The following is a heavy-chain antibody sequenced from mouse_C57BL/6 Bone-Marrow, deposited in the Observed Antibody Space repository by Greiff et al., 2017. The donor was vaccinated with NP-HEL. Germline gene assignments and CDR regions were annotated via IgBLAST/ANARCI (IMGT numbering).Heavy chain of an antibody. D-gene: IGHD1-1*01. CDR3: ARRRYGSSPRYFDV. V-gene: IGHV1-18*01. CDR1: GYTFTDYN. J-gene: IGHJ1*03. CDR2: INPNNGGT. Sequence: EVKLQESGPELVKPGASVKIPCKASGYTFTDYNMDWVKQSHGKSLEWIGDINPNNGGTIYNQKFKGKATLTVDKSSSTAYMELRSLTSEDTAVYYCARRRYGSSPRYFDVWGTGTTVTVSS.